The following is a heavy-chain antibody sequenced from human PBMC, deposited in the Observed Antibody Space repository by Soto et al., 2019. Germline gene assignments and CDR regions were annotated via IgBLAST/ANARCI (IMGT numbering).Heavy chain of an antibody. CDR3: ARRYGGNFDY. J-gene: IGHJ4*02. CDR2: IYYSGST. Sequence: QVQLQESGPGLVKPSETLSLTCTVSGGSINNYYWSWIRQPPGKGLEWIGYIYYSGSTNYNPSLXSXVXIXXDTSKTQFSLKLSSVTAADPAVYYCARRYGGNFDYWGQGTLVIV. V-gene: IGHV4-59*01. CDR1: GGSINNYY. D-gene: IGHD1-26*01.